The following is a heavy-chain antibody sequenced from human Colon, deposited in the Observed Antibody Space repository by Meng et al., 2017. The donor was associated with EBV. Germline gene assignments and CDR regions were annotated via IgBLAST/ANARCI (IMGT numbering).Heavy chain of an antibody. V-gene: IGHV4-39*01. CDR1: GGSISSSHYY. CDR3: ARRRGGSGRDC. Sequence: QLQLQESGPGLVKPSETLSFTCTVSGGSISSSHYYWGWVRQPPGKGLQWIGTIYHSGSTSYNPSLQSRVTMFVDTSKNQFSLMLTSVTATDTAVYYCARRRGGSGRDCWGQGTLVTVSS. D-gene: IGHD3-10*01. CDR2: IYHSGST. J-gene: IGHJ4*02.